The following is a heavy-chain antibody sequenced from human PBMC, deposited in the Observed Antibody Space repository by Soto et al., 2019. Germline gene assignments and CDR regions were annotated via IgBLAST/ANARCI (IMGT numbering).Heavy chain of an antibody. J-gene: IGHJ4*02. CDR1: GFTFRYSA. D-gene: IGHD3-22*01. CDR2: LAGPADNT. V-gene: IGHV3-23*01. Sequence: EVHLLESGGGLVLPGGSLRLACAGSGFTFRYSALSWVRQAPGKGLEWVSSLAGPADNTYYADSVRGRFTISRDSARNTLFLQMNSLRADDTAIYYCAKECPLPRAGYYSDFWGQGTLVTVS. CDR3: AKECPLPRAGYYSDF.